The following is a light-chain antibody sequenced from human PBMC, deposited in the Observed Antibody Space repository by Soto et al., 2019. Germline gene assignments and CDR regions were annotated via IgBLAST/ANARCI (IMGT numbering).Light chain of an antibody. J-gene: IGKJ4*01. CDR2: DAS. CDR1: QDISNY. V-gene: IGKV1-33*01. CDR3: QQYDNLPLT. Sequence: DIQMTQSPSSLSASVGGRVTITCQAIQDISNYLNWYQQKPGKAPKLLIYDASNLETGVPSRFSGSGSGTDFTFTISSLQPEDIATYYCQQYDNLPLTFGGGTKVDIK.